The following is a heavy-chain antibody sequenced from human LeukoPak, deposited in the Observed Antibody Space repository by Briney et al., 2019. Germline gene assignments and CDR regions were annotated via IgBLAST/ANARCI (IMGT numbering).Heavy chain of an antibody. CDR1: GGSISSYY. D-gene: IGHD3-22*01. Sequence: SETLSLTCTVSGGSISSYYWSWIRQPPGKGLEWIGYIYYSGSTNYTPSLKGRVTISVDTSKNQFSLKLSSVTAADTAVYYYARDRVSYDSSGLDAFDIWGQGTMVTVSS. J-gene: IGHJ3*02. CDR2: IYYSGST. V-gene: IGHV4-59*01. CDR3: ARDRVSYDSSGLDAFDI.